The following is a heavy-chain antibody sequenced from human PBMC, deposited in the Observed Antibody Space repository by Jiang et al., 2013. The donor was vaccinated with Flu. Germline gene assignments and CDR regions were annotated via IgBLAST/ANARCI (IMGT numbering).Heavy chain of an antibody. Sequence: LLKPSETLSLTCAVYGGSFSGYYWSWIRQPPGKGLEWIGEINHSGSTNYNPSLKSRVTISVDTSKNQFSLKLSSVTAADTAVYYCARVRYYAYFDYWGQGTLVTVSS. CDR1: GGSFSGYY. CDR3: ARVRYYAYFDY. CDR2: INHSGST. D-gene: IGHD3-3*01. V-gene: IGHV4-34*01. J-gene: IGHJ4*02.